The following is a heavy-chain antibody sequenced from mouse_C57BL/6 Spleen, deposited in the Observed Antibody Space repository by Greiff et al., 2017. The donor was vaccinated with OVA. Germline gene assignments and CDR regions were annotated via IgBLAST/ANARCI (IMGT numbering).Heavy chain of an antibody. J-gene: IGHJ4*01. Sequence: EVQLQESGTVLARPEASVKMSCKTSGYTFTSYWMHWVKQRPGQGLEWIGAIYPGNSDTSYNQKFKGKAKLTAVTSASTAYMELSSLTNEDSAVYYCTRERGITTVVDYYAMDYWGQGTSVTVSS. CDR2: IYPGNSDT. V-gene: IGHV1-5*01. D-gene: IGHD1-1*01. CDR3: TRERGITTVVDYYAMDY. CDR1: GYTFTSYW.